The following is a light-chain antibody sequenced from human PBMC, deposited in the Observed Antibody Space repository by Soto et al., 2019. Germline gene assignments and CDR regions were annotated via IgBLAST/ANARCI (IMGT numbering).Light chain of an antibody. J-gene: IGKJ2*01. Sequence: EIVLTQSPGTLSLSPGERATLSCRASLSVSSSYLAWYQHKPGQAPRLLIYGASNRATGIPDRFSGSGSGTDFTLTISRLEPEDFAVYYCQQYGSSPPYTFGQGTKLEIK. V-gene: IGKV3-20*01. CDR2: GAS. CDR3: QQYGSSPPYT. CDR1: LSVSSSY.